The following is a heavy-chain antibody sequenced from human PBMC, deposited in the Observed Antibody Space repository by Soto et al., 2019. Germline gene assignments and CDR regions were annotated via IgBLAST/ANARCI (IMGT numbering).Heavy chain of an antibody. J-gene: IGHJ6*02. CDR2: ISSSSSYI. D-gene: IGHD5-12*01. Sequence: GGSLRLSCAASGFTFSSYSMNWVRQAPGKGLEWVSSISSSSSYIYYADSVKGRFTTSRGNAKNPLYLQMNSLRAEDTAVYHCAREDYCGYDGNYCGMDVWGQGSTVTVSS. V-gene: IGHV3-21*01. CDR1: GFTFSSYS. CDR3: AREDYCGYDGNYCGMDV.